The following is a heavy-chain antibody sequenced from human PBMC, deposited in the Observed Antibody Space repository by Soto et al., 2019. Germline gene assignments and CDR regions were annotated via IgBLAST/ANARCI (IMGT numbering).Heavy chain of an antibody. CDR1: GGSVSSSSYS. CDR2: VHYSGTT. V-gene: IGHV4-61*01. D-gene: IGHD2-2*01. Sequence: QVHLQESGPGLVKPSETLSLTCTVSGGSVSSSSYSWSWIRQPPGKKLEWIAYVHYSGTTDHYPSLMSRVTISVGTTKDQSSLQLSCVAAADTAMYYCVGENAGCWRFDYWGQGTLVTVSS. J-gene: IGHJ4*02. CDR3: VGENAGCWRFDY.